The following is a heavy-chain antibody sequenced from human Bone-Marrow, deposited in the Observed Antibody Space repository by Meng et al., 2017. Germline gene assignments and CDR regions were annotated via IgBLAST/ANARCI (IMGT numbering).Heavy chain of an antibody. V-gene: IGHV4-31*03. Sequence: QVHLQASGPGLVNPSTTLSLTCIVSGGTTSNGGYYWSWIRQNPGKGLEWIGYIYYSGSTYYNPSLKSRVTISVDTSKNQFSLKLSSVTAADTAVYYCARTPSKWVHLDYWGQGTLVTVSS. D-gene: IGHD1-1*01. CDR3: ARTPSKWVHLDY. J-gene: IGHJ4*02. CDR1: GGTTSNGGYY. CDR2: IYYSGST.